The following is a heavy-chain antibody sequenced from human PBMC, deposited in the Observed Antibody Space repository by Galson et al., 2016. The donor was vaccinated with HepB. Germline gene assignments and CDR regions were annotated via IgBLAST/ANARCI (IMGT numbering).Heavy chain of an antibody. Sequence: SLRLSCAASGFTFSTYNMNWVRQTPVKGLEWVSSISGSGSYLYYADSVKGRFTISRDNANNSLYLHLSSLRAEDTAVYYCSRDLRNVERPDLTYYCGMDVWGQGTTVAVSS. D-gene: IGHD1-1*01. CDR3: SRDLRNVERPDLTYYCGMDV. CDR1: GFTFSTYN. V-gene: IGHV3-21*01. CDR2: ISGSGSYL. J-gene: IGHJ6*02.